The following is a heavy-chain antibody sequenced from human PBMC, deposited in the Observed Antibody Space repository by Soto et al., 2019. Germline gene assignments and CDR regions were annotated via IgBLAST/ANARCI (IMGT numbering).Heavy chain of an antibody. J-gene: IGHJ4*02. CDR2: IYYSGST. V-gene: IGHV4-39*01. Sequence: QLQLQESGPGLVQPSETLSLTCTVSGGSISSSSYYWGWIRQPPGKGLEWIGSIYYSGSTYYNPSLKSRVTISVDTSKNQFSLKLSSVTAADTAVYYCARHPGRSRSYYFDYWGQGTLVTVSS. CDR3: ARHPGRSRSYYFDY. D-gene: IGHD1-26*01. CDR1: GGSISSSSYY.